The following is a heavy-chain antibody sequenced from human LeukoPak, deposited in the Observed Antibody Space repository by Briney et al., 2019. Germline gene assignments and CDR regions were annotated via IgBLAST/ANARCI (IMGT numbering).Heavy chain of an antibody. D-gene: IGHD2-2*01. CDR2: IYTSGST. J-gene: IGHJ3*02. CDR3: ARDDCSSTSCYLGGDAFDI. Sequence: SQTLSLTCTVSGGSISSGSYYWSWIRQPAGKGLEWIGRIYTSGSTNYNPSLKSRVTISVDTSKNQFSLKLSSVTAADTAVYYCARDDCSSTSCYLGGDAFDIWGQGTMVTVSS. CDR1: GGSISSGSYY. V-gene: IGHV4-61*02.